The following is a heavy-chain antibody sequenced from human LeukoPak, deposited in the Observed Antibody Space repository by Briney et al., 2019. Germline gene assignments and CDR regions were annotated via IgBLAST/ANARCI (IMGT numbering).Heavy chain of an antibody. J-gene: IGHJ6*02. V-gene: IGHV3-33*01. CDR2: IWFDGNNR. CDR3: ARDRVSGSSGPADYYYGVDV. CDR1: GFIFSSYG. Sequence: PGGSLRLSCAASGFIFSSYGMHWVRQAPGKGLEWVAIIWFDGNNRYYGDSVKGRFTISRDNSKNTLDLQMDSLRVEDTAVYYCARDRVSGSSGPADYYYGVDVWGQGTTVTVSS. D-gene: IGHD6-6*01.